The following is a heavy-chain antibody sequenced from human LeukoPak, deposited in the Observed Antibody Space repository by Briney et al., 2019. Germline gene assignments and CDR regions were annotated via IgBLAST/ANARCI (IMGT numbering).Heavy chain of an antibody. V-gene: IGHV1-46*01. CDR1: GYTFPSYF. CDR3: ARTAARRFDY. D-gene: IGHD6-6*01. J-gene: IGHJ4*02. CDR2: INPTGGST. Sequence: APVKVSCKASGYTFPSYFMHWVRQAPGQGLEWMGIINPTGGSTTYAQKFQGRVTMTRDTSTSTVYMELSSLRSDDTAVYYCARTAARRFDYWGQGTLDTVSS.